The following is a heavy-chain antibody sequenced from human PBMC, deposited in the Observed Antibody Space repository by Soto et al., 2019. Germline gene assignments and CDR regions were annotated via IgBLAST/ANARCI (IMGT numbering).Heavy chain of an antibody. CDR2: INHSGST. V-gene: IGHV4-34*01. D-gene: IGHD2-8*02. CDR3: ARDNITGLFDY. Sequence: QVQLQQWGAGLLKPSETLSLTCAVYGGSFSGYYWTWIRQPPGTGLEWIGEINHSGSTNYNPSLKRRLTISVDPSKNQFSLQLTSVTAAATAVYYCARDNITGLFDYWGQGPLVTVSS. J-gene: IGHJ4*02. CDR1: GGSFSGYY.